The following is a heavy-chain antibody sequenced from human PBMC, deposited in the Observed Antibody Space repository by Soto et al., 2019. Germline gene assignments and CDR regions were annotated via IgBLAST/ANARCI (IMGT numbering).Heavy chain of an antibody. J-gene: IGHJ6*02. CDR3: RSSSRYSTDV. CDR2: IYSTGNT. V-gene: IGHV4-39*01. CDR1: GGSISSISY. D-gene: IGHD6-13*01. Sequence: QLQLQESGPGLVKPSETLSLTCTVSGGSISSISYWGWIRQPPGKGLEWIGSIYSTGNTYYNPSLKSRVRISADTSKQPFSPKLTSVTAADTAVYYCRSSSRYSTDVWGQGTTVTVSS.